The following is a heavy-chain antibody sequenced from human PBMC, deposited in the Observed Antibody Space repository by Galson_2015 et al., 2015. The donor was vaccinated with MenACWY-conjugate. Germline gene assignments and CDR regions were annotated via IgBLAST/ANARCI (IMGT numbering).Heavy chain of an antibody. CDR1: GYSFSTYW. V-gene: IGHV5-51*01. J-gene: IGHJ6*02. D-gene: IGHD1-26*01. CDR2: ISPGDSNT. Sequence: QSGAEVKKPGESLKISCKGSGYSFSTYWIAWVRQLPGKGLEWMGLISPGDSNTRYSPAFHGQVTISADKSISTAYLQLHSLQASDTAMYYCARHPRGGRGMDVWGQGTTVTVSS. CDR3: ARHPRGGRGMDV.